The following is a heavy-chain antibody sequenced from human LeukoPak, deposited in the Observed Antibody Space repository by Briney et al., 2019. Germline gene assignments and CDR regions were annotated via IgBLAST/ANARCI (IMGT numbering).Heavy chain of an antibody. Sequence: GGSLRLSCAASGFTFSSYAMSWVRQAPGKGLEWVSAISGSAGRTYYADSVKGQFTISRDNSKNTLYLQMNSLRAEDTAVYYCAKFYGSSSWPDAFDIWGQGTMVTVSS. J-gene: IGHJ3*02. CDR1: GFTFSSYA. D-gene: IGHD6-13*01. V-gene: IGHV3-23*01. CDR2: ISGSAGRT. CDR3: AKFYGSSSWPDAFDI.